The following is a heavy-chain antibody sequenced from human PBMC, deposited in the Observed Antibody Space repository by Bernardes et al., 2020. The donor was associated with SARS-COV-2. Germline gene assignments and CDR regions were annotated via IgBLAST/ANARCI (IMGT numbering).Heavy chain of an antibody. Sequence: SGPTLVKPTQTLTLTCTFSGFSLITRTVGVAWIRQPPGKALEWLGVIYWDNDDRYTPSLRSRLTITKDTSKSQVFLTMSNMAPVDTGTYYCAHIMITYGGITNIDAFDFWGQGTLVTVSS. V-gene: IGHV2-5*02. J-gene: IGHJ3*01. CDR2: IYWDNDD. CDR3: AHIMITYGGITNIDAFDF. CDR1: GFSLITRTVG. D-gene: IGHD3-16*01.